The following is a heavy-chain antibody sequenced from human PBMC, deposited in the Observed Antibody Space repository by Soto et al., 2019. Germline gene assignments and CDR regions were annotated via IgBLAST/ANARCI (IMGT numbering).Heavy chain of an antibody. J-gene: IGHJ6*02. CDR2: IAYDGSNN. V-gene: IGHV3-30*18. CDR1: GFTFSDYG. CDR3: AKDLATVSTDYYYYAMDV. Sequence: QVQLVESGGGVVQPGRSLRLSCETSGFTFSDYGMHWVRQAPCKGLEWVALIAYDGSNNYYADSVKGRFAISRDNSKNTLYLQMNRLRAEDTAVYYCAKDLATVSTDYYYYAMDVWGLGTTVTVSS. D-gene: IGHD4-4*01.